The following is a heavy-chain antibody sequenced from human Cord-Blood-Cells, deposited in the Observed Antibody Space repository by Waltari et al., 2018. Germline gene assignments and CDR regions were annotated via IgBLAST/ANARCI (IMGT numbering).Heavy chain of an antibody. CDR2: TNPNRGGT. V-gene: IGHV1-2*02. D-gene: IGHD1-26*01. Sequence: QVQLVQSGAEVKKPGASVKVSCKASGYTFTGYYMHWVRQAPGQGLEWMGWTNPNRGGTNYAQKYQGRVTMTRDTSISTAYMELSRLGSDDTAVYYGARGWGVVGADAFDIWGQGTMVTVSS. CDR3: ARGWGVVGADAFDI. J-gene: IGHJ3*02. CDR1: GYTFTGYY.